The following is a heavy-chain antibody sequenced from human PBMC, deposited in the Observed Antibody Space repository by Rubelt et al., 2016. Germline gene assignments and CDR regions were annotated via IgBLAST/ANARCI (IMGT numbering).Heavy chain of an antibody. CDR3: AREKGIVGATFDY. J-gene: IGHJ4*02. CDR1: GGSISSYY. Sequence: QVQLQESGPGLVKPSETLSLTCTVSGGSISSYYWSWIRQPPGKGLEWIGYIYYSGSTNYNPSPKGRCTSSVEPATNQFSLKLSSVTAADTAVYYCAREKGIVGATFDYWGQGTLVTVSS. CDR2: IYYSGST. D-gene: IGHD1-26*01. V-gene: IGHV4-59*01.